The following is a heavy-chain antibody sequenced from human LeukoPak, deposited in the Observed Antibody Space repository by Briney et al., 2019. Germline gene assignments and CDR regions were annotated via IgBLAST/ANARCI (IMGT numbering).Heavy chain of an antibody. V-gene: IGHV1-24*01. CDR3: ATGITGGYSSGWYFDY. CDR1: GYTLTELS. D-gene: IGHD6-19*01. Sequence: ASVTVSCKVSGYTLTELSMHWVRQAPGKGREWMGGFDPEDGETIYAQKFQGRVTMTEDTSTDTAYMELSSLRSEDTAVYYCATGITGGYSSGWYFDYWGQGTLVTVSS. J-gene: IGHJ4*02. CDR2: FDPEDGET.